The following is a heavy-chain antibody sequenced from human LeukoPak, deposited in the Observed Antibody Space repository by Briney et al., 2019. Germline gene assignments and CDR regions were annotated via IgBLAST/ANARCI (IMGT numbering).Heavy chain of an antibody. Sequence: GGSLRLSCAASGFSFSNYAMSWVRQAPGKGLEWVSAISGRGANTYYADSVKGRFTISRDNSKNTLYMQMNSLRAEDTAVYYCAKAVVIVPTAAPFDYWGQGTLVTVSS. CDR2: ISGRGANT. CDR3: AKAVVIVPTAAPFDY. J-gene: IGHJ4*02. D-gene: IGHD2-2*01. CDR1: GFSFSNYA. V-gene: IGHV3-23*01.